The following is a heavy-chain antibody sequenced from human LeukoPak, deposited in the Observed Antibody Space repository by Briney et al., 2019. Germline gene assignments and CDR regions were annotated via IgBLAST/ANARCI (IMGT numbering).Heavy chain of an antibody. J-gene: IGHJ6*02. Sequence: SETLSLTCTVSGGSISSYYWSWIRQPPGKGLEWIGYIYYSGSTNYNPSLKSRVTISVDTSKNQFSLKLSSVTAADTAVYYCARARGEYYYHGMDVWGQGTTVTVSS. CDR1: GGSISSYY. D-gene: IGHD3-16*01. CDR2: IYYSGST. V-gene: IGHV4-59*01. CDR3: ARARGEYYYHGMDV.